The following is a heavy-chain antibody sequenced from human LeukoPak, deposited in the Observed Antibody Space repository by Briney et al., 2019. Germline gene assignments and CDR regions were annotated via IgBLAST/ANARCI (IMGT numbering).Heavy chain of an antibody. Sequence: GESLRLPCAASGFTLSSSWMSWVRQAPGKGLEWVATINDDGSDKCYVGSVKGRFTISRDSAKNSLHLQMNSLRVDDTAVYYCANLGHSDSGQGTLVTVSS. D-gene: IGHD5-18*01. CDR2: INDDGSDK. CDR3: ANLGHSD. V-gene: IGHV3-7*01. CDR1: GFTLSSSW. J-gene: IGHJ4*02.